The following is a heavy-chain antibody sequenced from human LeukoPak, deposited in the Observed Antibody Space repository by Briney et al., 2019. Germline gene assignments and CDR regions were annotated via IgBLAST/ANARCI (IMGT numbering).Heavy chain of an antibody. CDR3: ARDQGDILDY. D-gene: IGHD2-21*02. Sequence: SETLSLTCTVSGGSISSYYWSWIRQPPGKGLEWIGHIYYSGSTNYNPSLKSRVTISVDTSKNQFSLKLSSVTAADTAVYYCARDQGDILDYWGQGTLVTVSS. CDR2: IYYSGST. J-gene: IGHJ4*02. CDR1: GGSISSYY. V-gene: IGHV4-59*01.